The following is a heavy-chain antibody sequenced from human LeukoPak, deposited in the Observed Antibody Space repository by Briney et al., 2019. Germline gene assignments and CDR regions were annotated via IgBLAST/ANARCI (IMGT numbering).Heavy chain of an antibody. CDR2: IIPILGIA. CDR1: GGTFSSYA. Sequence: ASVKVSCKASGGTFSSYAISWVRQAPGQGLEWKGRIIPILGIANYAQKFQGRVTITADKSTSTAYMELSSLRSEDTAVYYCSPGDFWSGYSRGGPFDYWGQGTLVTVSS. D-gene: IGHD3-3*01. V-gene: IGHV1-69*04. J-gene: IGHJ4*02. CDR3: SPGDFWSGYSRGGPFDY.